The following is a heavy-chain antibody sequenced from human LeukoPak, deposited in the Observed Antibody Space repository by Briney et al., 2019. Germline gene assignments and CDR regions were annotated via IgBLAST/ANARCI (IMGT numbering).Heavy chain of an antibody. Sequence: PGGSLRLSCAASGFTFGNAWLRGVPQAPGKGLEWVGRIKSKTDGGTTAYAAPVKGRFTISRDDSKNTLYLQMNSLKTEDTAVYYCSLYDFWSGHDYDMDVWGQGTTVTVSS. D-gene: IGHD3-3*01. V-gene: IGHV3-15*01. CDR2: IKSKTDGGTT. J-gene: IGHJ6*02. CDR1: GFTFGNAW. CDR3: SLYDFWSGHDYDMDV.